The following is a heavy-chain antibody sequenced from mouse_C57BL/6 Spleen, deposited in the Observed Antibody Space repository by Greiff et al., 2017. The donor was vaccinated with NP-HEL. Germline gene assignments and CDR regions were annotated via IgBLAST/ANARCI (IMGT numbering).Heavy chain of an antibody. CDR3: AIITTDAMDY. J-gene: IGHJ4*01. Sequence: EVQVVESGGGLVKPGGSLKLSCAASGFTFSDYGMHWVRQAPEKGLEWVAYISSGSSTIYYADTVKGRFTISRDNAKNTLFLQMTSLRSEDTAMYYCAIITTDAMDYWGQGTSVTVSS. D-gene: IGHD1-1*01. CDR1: GFTFSDYG. CDR2: ISSGSSTI. V-gene: IGHV5-17*01.